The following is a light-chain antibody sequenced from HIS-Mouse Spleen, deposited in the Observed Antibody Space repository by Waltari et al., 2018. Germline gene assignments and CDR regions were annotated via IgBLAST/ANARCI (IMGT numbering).Light chain of an antibody. CDR3: CSYAGSYTLV. V-gene: IGLV2-11*01. Sequence: QSALTQPRSVSGSPGQSVTISCTVTSSDVGGYNSVHRYQQHPGKAPKLMIYDVSKRPSGVPDRFSGSKSGNTASLTISGLQAEDEADYYCCSYAGSYTLVFGGGTKLTVL. J-gene: IGLJ2*01. CDR1: SSDVGGYNS. CDR2: DVS.